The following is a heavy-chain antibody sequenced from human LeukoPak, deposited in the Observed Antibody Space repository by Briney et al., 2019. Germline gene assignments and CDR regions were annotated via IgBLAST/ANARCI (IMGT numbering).Heavy chain of an antibody. D-gene: IGHD4-11*01. Sequence: SGTLSLTCTGSGYSISSDYYCGCIRHPPCKVAECIGSIYHIGSTYYKPSLKSRVTISVDTSNSQLSLKLSSVTAAATAVYYCARRTISTHSFLYWGQGTLVNVSS. J-gene: IGHJ4*02. CDR1: GYSISSDYY. CDR2: IYHIGST. V-gene: IGHV4-38-2*02. CDR3: ARRTISTHSFLY.